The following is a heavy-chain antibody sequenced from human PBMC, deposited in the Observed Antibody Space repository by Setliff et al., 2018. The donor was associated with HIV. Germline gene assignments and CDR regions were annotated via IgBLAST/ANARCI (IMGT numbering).Heavy chain of an antibody. D-gene: IGHD5-12*01. CDR1: GGSITNSNYY. CDR3: ATLRWLRSKHSDY. Sequence: LSLTCTVSGGSITNSNYYWGWFRQPPGKGLTWIGAIYYSENTYYNPSLKSRVTMSVDTSKNQFSLTLRSVTAADTAVYFCATLRWLRSKHSDYWGQGILVTVSS. CDR2: IYYSENT. J-gene: IGHJ4*01. V-gene: IGHV4-39*01.